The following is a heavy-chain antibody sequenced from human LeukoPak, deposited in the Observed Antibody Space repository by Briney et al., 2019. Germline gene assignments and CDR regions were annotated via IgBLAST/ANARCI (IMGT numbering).Heavy chain of an antibody. CDR2: IYYSGST. CDR1: GGSISSGGYY. CDR3: ARARGRTGGPYDY. V-gene: IGHV4-31*03. Sequence: SETLSLTCTVSGGSISSGGYYWRWLRQHPGKGLEWIGYIYYSGSTYYNPSLKSRVTISVDTSKNQFSLKLSSVTAADTAVYYCARARGRTGGPYDYWGQGTLVTVSS. D-gene: IGHD1-14*01. J-gene: IGHJ4*02.